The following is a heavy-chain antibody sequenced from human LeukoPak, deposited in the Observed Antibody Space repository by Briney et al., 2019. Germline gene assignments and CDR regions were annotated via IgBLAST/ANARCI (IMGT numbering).Heavy chain of an antibody. J-gene: IGHJ6*02. D-gene: IGHD3-3*01. Sequence: GASVKVSCKASGYTFTSYDINWVRQATGQGLEWMGWMNPNSGNTGYAQKFQGRVTMTRNTSISTAYMELSSLRSGDTAVYYCARVGGVYYYYGMDVWGQGTTVTVSS. CDR1: GYTFTSYD. V-gene: IGHV1-8*01. CDR2: MNPNSGNT. CDR3: ARVGGVYYYYGMDV.